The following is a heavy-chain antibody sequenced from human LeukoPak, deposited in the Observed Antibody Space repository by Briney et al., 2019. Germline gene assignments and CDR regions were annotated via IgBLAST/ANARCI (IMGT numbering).Heavy chain of an antibody. CDR2: INHSGST. Sequence: SETLSLTCAVYGGSFSGYYWSWIRQPPGKGLEWIGEINHSGSTNYNLSLKSRVTISVDTSKNQFSLKLSSVTAADTAVYYCARAYSSSWYPILYYFDYWGQGTLVTVSS. D-gene: IGHD6-13*01. CDR3: ARAYSSSWYPILYYFDY. CDR1: GGSFSGYY. J-gene: IGHJ4*02. V-gene: IGHV4-34*01.